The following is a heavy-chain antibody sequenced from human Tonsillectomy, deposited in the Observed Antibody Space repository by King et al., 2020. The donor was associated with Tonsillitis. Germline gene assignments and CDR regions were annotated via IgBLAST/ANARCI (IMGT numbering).Heavy chain of an antibody. CDR1: GFTFSSYG. J-gene: IGHJ5*02. CDR3: ARVAGYYDSWFDP. D-gene: IGHD3-22*01. CDR2: IWYDGINK. V-gene: IGHV3-33*01. Sequence: HVQLVESGGGVVQPGRSLRLSCAASGFTFSSYGMHWVCQAPGKGLEWVAFIWYDGINKKYEDSVKGRFIISRDNSKNTLYLQMNSLRAEDTAVYYCARVAGYYDSWFDPWGQGTLVTVSS.